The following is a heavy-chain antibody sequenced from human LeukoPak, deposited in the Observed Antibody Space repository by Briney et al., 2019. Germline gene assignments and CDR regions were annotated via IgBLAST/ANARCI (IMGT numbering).Heavy chain of an antibody. CDR1: GFTFSSYA. D-gene: IGHD3-22*01. J-gene: IGHJ4*02. CDR2: ISGSGAST. Sequence: GGSLRLSCAASGFTFSSYAMSWVRQAPGKGLEWVSSISGSGASTYYADSVKGRFTISRDNSKNTLYLQMNSLRAEDTAVYYCAKVITMIVVVTHPWDYWGQGTLVTVSS. CDR3: AKVITMIVVVTHPWDY. V-gene: IGHV3-23*01.